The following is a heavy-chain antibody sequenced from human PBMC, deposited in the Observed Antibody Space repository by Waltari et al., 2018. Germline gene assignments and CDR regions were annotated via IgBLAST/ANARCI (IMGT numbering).Heavy chain of an antibody. J-gene: IGHJ4*02. CDR1: GGSISSGSYY. D-gene: IGHD1-26*01. CDR2: IYTSGST. V-gene: IGHV4-61*02. CDR3: AREIVGATTIDY. Sequence: QVQLQESGPGLVKPSQTLSLTCTVSGGSISSGSYYGSWIRQPAGKGLEWIGRIYTSGSTNYNPSLKSRVTISVDTSKNQFSLKLSSVTAADTAVYYCAREIVGATTIDYWGQGTLVTVSS.